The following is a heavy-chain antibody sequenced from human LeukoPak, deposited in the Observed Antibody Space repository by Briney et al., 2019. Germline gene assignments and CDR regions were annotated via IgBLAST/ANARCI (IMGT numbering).Heavy chain of an antibody. V-gene: IGHV3-74*01. D-gene: IGHD4-17*01. CDR3: ARDFAGDRDY. CDR1: GFIFRNYW. Sequence: PGGSLRLSCAASGFIFRNYWMHWVRQAPGKGLVWVARINPSGITTTYTDSVKGRFTISRDNAKNTLYLQMNSLRVEDTAVYYCARDFAGDRDYWGQGTLVTVSS. J-gene: IGHJ4*02. CDR2: INPSGITT.